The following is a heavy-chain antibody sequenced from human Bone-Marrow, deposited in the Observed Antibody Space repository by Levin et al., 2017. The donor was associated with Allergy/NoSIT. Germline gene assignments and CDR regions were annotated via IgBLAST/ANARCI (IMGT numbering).Heavy chain of an antibody. D-gene: IGHD1-1*01. Sequence: ASVKVSCKASGYTFTAYYIHWVRQPPGQGLEWMGWINSKSGATHYARKFKGRVTMTRDTSITTAYMEMRRLRSDDTAVFYCAREEVPSLDEYFYSGRDVWGQGTTVSVSS. CDR2: INSKSGAT. J-gene: IGHJ6*02. CDR3: AREEVPSLDEYFYSGRDV. CDR1: GYTFTAYY. V-gene: IGHV1-2*02.